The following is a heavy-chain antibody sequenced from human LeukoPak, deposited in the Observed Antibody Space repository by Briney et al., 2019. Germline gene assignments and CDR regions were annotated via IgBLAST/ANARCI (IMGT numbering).Heavy chain of an antibody. V-gene: IGHV4-31*03. CDR2: IYNSVST. Sequence: SETLSLTCTVSGDSISSGGHYWSWIRQHPGKGLEWIGYIYNSVSTYYNPSLKSRVIISDDASKNQFSLNLISVTAADTAVYYCAREVYYGSGRRYFDYWGQGTQVAVSS. J-gene: IGHJ4*02. D-gene: IGHD3-10*01. CDR3: AREVYYGSGRRYFDY. CDR1: GDSISSGGHY.